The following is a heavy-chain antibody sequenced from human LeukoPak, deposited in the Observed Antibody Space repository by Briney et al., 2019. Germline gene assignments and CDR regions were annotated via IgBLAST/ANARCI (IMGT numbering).Heavy chain of an antibody. D-gene: IGHD4-17*01. CDR3: ARDPNGDYIGAFDF. J-gene: IGHJ3*01. V-gene: IGHV3-23*01. Sequence: PGDSLRLSCAASGFTFTKYWMTWVRQAPGRGLEWVSAIHGSGGGTFYADSVKGRFTISRDNSKNTLYLQMNSLRAEDTAVYYCARDPNGDYIGAFDFRGQGTMVTVSS. CDR2: IHGSGGGT. CDR1: GFTFTKYW.